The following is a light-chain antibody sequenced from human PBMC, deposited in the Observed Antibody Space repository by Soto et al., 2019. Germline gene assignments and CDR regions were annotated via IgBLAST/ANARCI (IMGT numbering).Light chain of an antibody. CDR2: VAS. Sequence: DVQMPQSPSSLSASVGDRVTITCRASQSISRYLNWYQQKPGKAPNLLIYVASSMQSEVPSRFSGSGSGTDFTLTITRLQPEDFATYYCQQSYGTPISFGQGTRLEIK. CDR3: QQSYGTPIS. V-gene: IGKV1-39*01. CDR1: QSISRY. J-gene: IGKJ5*01.